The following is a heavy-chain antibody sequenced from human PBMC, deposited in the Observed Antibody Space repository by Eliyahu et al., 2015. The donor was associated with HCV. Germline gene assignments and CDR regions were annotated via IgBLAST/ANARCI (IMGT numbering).Heavy chain of an antibody. Sequence: QVQLQESGPGLVKPSETLSLTCTVSGXXISSYYWXXXRQPPGKGLXXIGYIYYSGXTXYNPSLKSRVTISVDTSKNQFSLKLSSVTAADTAVYYCARRSSSWPTDWYFDLWGRGTLVTVSS. D-gene: IGHD6-13*01. V-gene: IGHV4-59*08. CDR2: IYYSGXT. CDR3: ARRSSSWPTDWYFDL. CDR1: GXXISSYY. J-gene: IGHJ2*01.